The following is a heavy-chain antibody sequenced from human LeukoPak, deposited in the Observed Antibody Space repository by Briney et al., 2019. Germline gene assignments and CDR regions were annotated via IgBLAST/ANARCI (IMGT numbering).Heavy chain of an antibody. CDR2: ISIGSSPYT. D-gene: IGHD3-10*01. V-gene: IGHV3-21*06. CDR3: ASYTLWYGDS. J-gene: IGHJ4*02. CDR1: GFSFSKSS. Sequence: GGSLRLSCAASGFSFSKSSMLWFRQAPGKGLEWVSSISIGSSPYTYYADSLKGRFTISRDNAKNSVCLQMNSLRPEDTAVYYCASYTLWYGDSGGQGTLVTVSS.